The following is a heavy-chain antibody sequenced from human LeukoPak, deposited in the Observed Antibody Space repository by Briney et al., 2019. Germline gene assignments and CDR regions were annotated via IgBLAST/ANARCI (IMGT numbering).Heavy chain of an antibody. D-gene: IGHD7-27*01. CDR3: PRSGSDCDY. V-gene: IGHV3-7*01. J-gene: IGHJ4*02. Sequence: PGGSLRLSCAASGFTFSNYWMSWVRQAPGKGLEWVANIKEDGSEKNYVDSVKGRFTISSDNAKNSLYLQMNSLRADDTAMYYCPRSGSDCDYWGQGTLVTVSS. CDR1: GFTFSNYW. CDR2: IKEDGSEK.